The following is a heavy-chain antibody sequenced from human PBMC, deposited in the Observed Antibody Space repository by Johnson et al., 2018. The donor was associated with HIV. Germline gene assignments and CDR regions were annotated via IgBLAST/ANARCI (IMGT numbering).Heavy chain of an antibody. Sequence: QVQLVESGGGVVQPGRSLRLSCAASGFTFSSYAMHWVRQAPGKGLEWVAVISYDGSNKYYADSVKGRFTISSDGSKNTLFLQMNSLRAEDTALYYCARACSGGTCYRNRWAFDIWGQGTMVTVSS. CDR2: ISYDGSNK. V-gene: IGHV3-30*14. CDR1: GFTFSSYA. CDR3: ARACSGGTCYRNRWAFDI. J-gene: IGHJ3*02. D-gene: IGHD2-15*01.